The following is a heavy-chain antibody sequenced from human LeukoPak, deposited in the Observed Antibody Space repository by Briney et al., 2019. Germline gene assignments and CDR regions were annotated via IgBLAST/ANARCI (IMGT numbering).Heavy chain of an antibody. D-gene: IGHD3-9*01. V-gene: IGHV4-34*01. J-gene: IGHJ4*02. CDR2: INHSGST. CDR3: ARGRNFDRLGY. Sequence: SETLSLTCAVYGGSFSGYYWSWIRQPPGKGLEWIGEINHSGSTNYNPSLKSRVTISVDTSKNQSSLKLSSVTAADTAVYYCARGRNFDRLGYWGQGTLVTVSS. CDR1: GGSFSGYY.